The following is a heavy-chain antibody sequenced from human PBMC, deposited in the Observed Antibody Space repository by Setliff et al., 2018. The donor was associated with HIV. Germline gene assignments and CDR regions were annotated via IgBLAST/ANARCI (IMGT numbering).Heavy chain of an antibody. CDR2: ITGNSDYI. Sequence: PGGSLRLSCAASGFTFSSYSMSWVRQAPGKGLEWVSSITGNSDYIYYGDSVKGRFTISRDNAKNSLYLQMNSLRAEYTAVYYCARDSRADILTGYYRGCFDPWGQGTLVTVSS. V-gene: IGHV3-21*04. J-gene: IGHJ5*02. CDR1: GFTFSSYS. D-gene: IGHD3-9*01. CDR3: ARDSRADILTGYYRGCFDP.